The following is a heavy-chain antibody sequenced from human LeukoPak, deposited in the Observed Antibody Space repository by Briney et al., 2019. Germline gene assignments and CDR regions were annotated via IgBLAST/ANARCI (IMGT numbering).Heavy chain of an antibody. Sequence: ASVKVSYKASGYTFTGYYMHWVRQAPGQGLEWMGWINPNSGGTNYAQKFQGRVTMTRDTSISTAYMELSRLRSDDTAVYYCARASYYYDSSGYYYLWGQGTLVTVSS. CDR1: GYTFTGYY. CDR2: INPNSGGT. CDR3: ARASYYYDSSGYYYL. V-gene: IGHV1-2*02. D-gene: IGHD3-22*01. J-gene: IGHJ5*02.